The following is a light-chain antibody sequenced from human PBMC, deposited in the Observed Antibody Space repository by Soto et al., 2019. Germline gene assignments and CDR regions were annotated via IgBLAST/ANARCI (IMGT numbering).Light chain of an antibody. Sequence: QSALAQPASVTGSPGQSITISCTGTSSDVGGYNRVSWYQHYPGTAPKLIIYEVAIRPSGVSDRFSGSKSGNTASLTISGLQPEDGADDYCASFTFKNSWVFGGGTKLTVL. CDR1: SSDVGGYNR. CDR2: EVA. CDR3: ASFTFKNSWV. J-gene: IGLJ3*02. V-gene: IGLV2-14*01.